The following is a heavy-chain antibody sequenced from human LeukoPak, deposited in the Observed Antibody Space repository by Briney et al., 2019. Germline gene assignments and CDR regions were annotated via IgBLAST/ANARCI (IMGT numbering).Heavy chain of an antibody. J-gene: IGHJ4*02. V-gene: IGHV3-23*01. Sequence: RAGGSLRLSCAASGFTFSSYSMNWVRQAPGKGLDWVSSINGGGGSTYYADSVKGRFTISRDNSKNTLDLQMNNLRAEDTAVYYCARDHYYVPDYWGQGTLVTVSS. D-gene: IGHD3-10*02. CDR3: ARDHYYVPDY. CDR1: GFTFSSYS. CDR2: INGGGGST.